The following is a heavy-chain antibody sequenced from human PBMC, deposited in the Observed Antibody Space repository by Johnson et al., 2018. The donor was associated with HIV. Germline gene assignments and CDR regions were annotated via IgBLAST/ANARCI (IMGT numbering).Heavy chain of an antibody. CDR1: GFTFDDFG. Sequence: VLLVESGGGVLRPGGSLRLSCAASGFTFDDFGMGWVRQAPGKGLEWVSGINWNGGSKGYAESVKGRFSISRDNAKNSLYLQMNSLRGEDTAVYYCARDGAIPPGQYCRGGSCHGGDAFDIWGQGTMVTVSS. D-gene: IGHD2-15*01. CDR3: ARDGAIPPGQYCRGGSCHGGDAFDI. J-gene: IGHJ3*02. V-gene: IGHV3-20*04. CDR2: INWNGGSK.